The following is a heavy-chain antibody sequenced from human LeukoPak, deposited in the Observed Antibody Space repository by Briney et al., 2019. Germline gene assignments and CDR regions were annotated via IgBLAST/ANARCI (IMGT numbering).Heavy chain of an antibody. D-gene: IGHD1-26*01. CDR3: ASRVGATTATDAFDI. J-gene: IGHJ3*02. Sequence: ASVKVSCKASGYTFTSYGISWVRQAPGQGLEWMGWISAYNGNTNYAQKLQGRVTMTTDTSTSTAYMGLRSLRSDDTAVYYCASRVGATTATDAFDIWGQGTMVTVSS. CDR2: ISAYNGNT. V-gene: IGHV1-18*01. CDR1: GYTFTSYG.